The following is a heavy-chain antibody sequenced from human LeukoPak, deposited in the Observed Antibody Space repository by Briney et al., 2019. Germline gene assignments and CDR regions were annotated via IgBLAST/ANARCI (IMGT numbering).Heavy chain of an antibody. Sequence: GGSLRLSCAASGFTFSSYAMHWVRQAPGKGLEWVAVISYDGSNKYYADSVKGRFTISRDNSKNTLYLQMNSLRAEDTAVYYCARDKRWLHLGFHWFDPWGQGTLVTVSS. V-gene: IGHV3-30-3*01. CDR2: ISYDGSNK. J-gene: IGHJ5*02. CDR1: GFTFSSYA. D-gene: IGHD5-24*01. CDR3: ARDKRWLHLGFHWFDP.